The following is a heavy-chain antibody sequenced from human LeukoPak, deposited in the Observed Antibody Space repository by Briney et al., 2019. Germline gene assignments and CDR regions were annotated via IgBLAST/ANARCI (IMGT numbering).Heavy chain of an antibody. CDR2: ISWNSGSI. J-gene: IGHJ4*02. CDR1: GFTFDDYA. Sequence: PGGSLRLSCAASGFTFDDYAMHWVRQAPGKGLEWVSGISWNSGSIGYADSVKGRFTISRDNAKNSLYLQMNSLRAEDTALYYCAKDSYYDFWNGYFTFDYWGQGTLVTVSS. D-gene: IGHD3-3*01. V-gene: IGHV3-9*01. CDR3: AKDSYYDFWNGYFTFDY.